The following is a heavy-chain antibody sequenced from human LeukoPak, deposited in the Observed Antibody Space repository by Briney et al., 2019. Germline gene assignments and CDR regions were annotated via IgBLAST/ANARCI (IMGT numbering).Heavy chain of an antibody. CDR1: GFTFSCYG. Sequence: GRSLRLSCAASGFTFSCYGMHWVRQAPGKGLEWVAVIWYDGSNKYYADSVKGRFTISRDNSKNTLYLQMNSLRAEDTAVYYCARDLIGGTYYYYYYGMDVWGQGTTVTVSS. J-gene: IGHJ6*02. D-gene: IGHD3-16*01. CDR2: IWYDGSNK. CDR3: ARDLIGGTYYYYYYGMDV. V-gene: IGHV3-33*01.